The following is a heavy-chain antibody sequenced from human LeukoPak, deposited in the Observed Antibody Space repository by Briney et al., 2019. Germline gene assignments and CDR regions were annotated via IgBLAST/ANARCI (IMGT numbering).Heavy chain of an antibody. D-gene: IGHD3-10*01. CDR1: GFTVSSNY. Sequence: GGSLRLSCAASGFTVSSNYMSWVRQAPGKRLEWVSVIYSGGSTYYADSVKGRFTISRDNSKNTLYLQMNSLRAEDTAVYYCASEYYYGSGSFSEGYWGQGTLVTVSS. CDR2: IYSGGST. CDR3: ASEYYYGSGSFSEGY. J-gene: IGHJ4*02. V-gene: IGHV3-53*01.